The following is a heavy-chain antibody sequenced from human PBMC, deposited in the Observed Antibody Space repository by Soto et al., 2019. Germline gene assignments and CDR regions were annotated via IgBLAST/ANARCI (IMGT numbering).Heavy chain of an antibody. CDR3: ARDSGSYYFDN. D-gene: IGHD1-26*01. CDR1: GFAFSNYW. CDR2: INSDGSRT. J-gene: IGHJ4*02. V-gene: IGHV3-74*01. Sequence: GSLRLSCAPSGFAFSNYWMHWVRQAPGKGLVWVSRINSDGSRTNYADSVKGRFTISRDNAKNTLYLQMNSLTAEDTAVYYCARDSGSYYFDNWGQGTLVTVSS.